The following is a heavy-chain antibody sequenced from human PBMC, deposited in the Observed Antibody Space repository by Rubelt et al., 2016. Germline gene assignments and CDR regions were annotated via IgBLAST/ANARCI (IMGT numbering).Heavy chain of an antibody. CDR1: GYTFTSYY. CDR3: STADSSSWYDATDT. CDR2: INPRGGST. J-gene: IGHJ3*02. D-gene: IGHD6-13*01. V-gene: IGHV1-46*01. Sequence: QVQLVQSGAEVKKPGASVKVSCKASGYTFTSYYMHWVRQAPGQGLEWMGIINPRGGSTSYAQKFEGRLIMTEDTSTDTAYMELSRLTSADTAVYYCSTADSSSWYDATDTWGQGTMVTVSS.